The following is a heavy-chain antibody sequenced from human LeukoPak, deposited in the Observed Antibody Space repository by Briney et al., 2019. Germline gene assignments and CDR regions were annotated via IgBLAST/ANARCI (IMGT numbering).Heavy chain of an antibody. V-gene: IGHV4-38-2*02. J-gene: IGHJ4*02. D-gene: IGHD5-18*01. CDR2: IYHSGST. Sequence: SETLSLTCTVSGYSISSGYYWGWIRQPPGKGLEWIGSIYHSGSTYYNPSPKSRVTISVDTSKNQFSLKLSSVTAADTAVYYCAREGERGYSYGYIGYWGQGTLVTVSS. CDR1: GYSISSGYY. CDR3: AREGERGYSYGYIGY.